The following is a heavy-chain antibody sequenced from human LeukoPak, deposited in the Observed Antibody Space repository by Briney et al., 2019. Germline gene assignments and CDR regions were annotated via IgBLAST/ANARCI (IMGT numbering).Heavy chain of an antibody. CDR1: GFTFSSYA. D-gene: IGHD2-2*01. CDR2: ISYDGSNK. J-gene: IGHJ4*02. Sequence: GGSLRLSCAASGFTFSSYAMHWVRQAPGKGLEWVAVISYDGSNKYYADSVKGRFTISRDNSKNTLYLQMNSLRAEDTAVYYCAKARGVNIVVVSSPFDYWGQGTLVTVSS. V-gene: IGHV3-30*04. CDR3: AKARGVNIVVVSSPFDY.